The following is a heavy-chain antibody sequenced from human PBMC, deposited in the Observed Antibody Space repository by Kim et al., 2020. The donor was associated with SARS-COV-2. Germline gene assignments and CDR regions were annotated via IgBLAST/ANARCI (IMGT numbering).Heavy chain of an antibody. CDR2: ISAYNGNT. Sequence: ASVKVSCKASGYTFTSYGISWVRQAPGQGLEWMGWISAYNGNTNYAQKLQGRVTMTTDTSTSTAYMELRSLRSDDTAVYYCARETRGYDSLLFDYWGQGTLVTVSS. V-gene: IGHV1-18*01. CDR1: GYTFTSYG. J-gene: IGHJ4*02. D-gene: IGHD5-12*01. CDR3: ARETRGYDSLLFDY.